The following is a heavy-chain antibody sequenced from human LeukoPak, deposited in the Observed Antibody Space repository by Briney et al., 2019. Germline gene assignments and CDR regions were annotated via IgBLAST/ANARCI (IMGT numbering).Heavy chain of an antibody. CDR1: GGSFSGYY. CDR2: INHSGST. Sequence: PSETLSLTCAVYGGSFSGYYWSWIRQPPGKGLEWIGEINHSGSTNYNPSLKSRVTISVDTSKNQFSLKLSSVTAADTAVYYCARVGDSYYFDYWGQGTLVTVSS. CDR3: ARVGDSYYFDY. J-gene: IGHJ4*02. V-gene: IGHV4-34*01. D-gene: IGHD4-17*01.